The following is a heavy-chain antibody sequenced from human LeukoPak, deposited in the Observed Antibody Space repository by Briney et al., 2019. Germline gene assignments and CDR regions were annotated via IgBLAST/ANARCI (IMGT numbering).Heavy chain of an antibody. D-gene: IGHD1-26*01. V-gene: IGHV4-59*01. CDR1: GGSISSYY. CDR3: ARDSGSYPHWFAP. J-gene: IGHJ5*02. CDR2: LYNSGST. Sequence: SETLSLTCTVSGGSISSYYWSWIRQPPGKGLEWIGYLYNSGSTNYNPSLKSRVTISVDTSKKQFSLKLTSVTAADTAVYYCARDSGSYPHWFAPWGQGTLVTVSS.